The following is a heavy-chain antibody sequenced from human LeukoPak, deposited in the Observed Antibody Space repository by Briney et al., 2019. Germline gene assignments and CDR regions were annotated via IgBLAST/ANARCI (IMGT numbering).Heavy chain of an antibody. V-gene: IGHV1-2*02. Sequence: GASVTVSCKASGYTFTGYYMHWVRQAPGQGLEWMGWINPNSGGTNYAQKFQGRVTMTRDTSISTAYMELSRLRSDDTAVYYCARAGGPDYYYGMDVWGQGTTVTVSS. J-gene: IGHJ6*02. CDR1: GYTFTGYY. CDR3: ARAGGPDYYYGMDV. CDR2: INPNSGGT. D-gene: IGHD4-23*01.